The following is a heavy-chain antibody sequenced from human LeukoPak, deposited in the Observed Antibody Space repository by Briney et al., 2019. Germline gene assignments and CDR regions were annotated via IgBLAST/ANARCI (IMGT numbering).Heavy chain of an antibody. Sequence: SETLSLTCAVYGGSFSGYYWSWIRQPPGKGLEWIGEINHSGSTNYNPSLKSRVTISVDTSKNQFSLKLSSVAAADTAVYYCASRRYYYDSSGYRYWGQGTLVTVSS. V-gene: IGHV4-34*01. D-gene: IGHD3-22*01. CDR1: GGSFSGYY. CDR2: INHSGST. CDR3: ASRRYYYDSSGYRY. J-gene: IGHJ4*02.